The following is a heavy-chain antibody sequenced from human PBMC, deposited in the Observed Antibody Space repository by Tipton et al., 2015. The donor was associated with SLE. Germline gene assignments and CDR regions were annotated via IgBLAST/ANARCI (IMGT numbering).Heavy chain of an antibody. V-gene: IGHV1-69*05. CDR2: IIPMVGAT. CDR3: ARSMTIIPDQFDF. D-gene: IGHD1-14*01. J-gene: IGHJ4*02. CDR1: GGTFSTYA. Sequence: QSGAELKKPGSSVRVSCKASGGTFSTYAISWVRQAPGQGLEWMGEIIPMVGATNYAQKFQGRVTITTDSSTRTSYMELSRLRSEDTAMYYCARSMTIIPDQFDFWGQGTLVTVSS.